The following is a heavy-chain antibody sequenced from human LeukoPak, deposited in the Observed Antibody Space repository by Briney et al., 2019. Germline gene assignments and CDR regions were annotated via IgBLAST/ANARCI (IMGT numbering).Heavy chain of an antibody. CDR2: IYTSGST. Sequence: SETLSLTCTVSGVSISSGSYYWSWIRQPAGKGLEWIGRIYTSGSTNYNPSLKSRVTISVDTSKNQFSLKLSSVTAADTAVYYCARSPSYSSSSGYYFDYWGQGTLVTVSS. V-gene: IGHV4-61*02. J-gene: IGHJ4*02. CDR3: ARSPSYSSSSGYYFDY. D-gene: IGHD6-6*01. CDR1: GVSISSGSYY.